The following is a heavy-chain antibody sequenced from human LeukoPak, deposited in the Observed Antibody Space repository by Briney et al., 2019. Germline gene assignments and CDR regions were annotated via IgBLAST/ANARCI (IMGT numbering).Heavy chain of an antibody. V-gene: IGHV3-15*01. CDR1: GFTFSNAW. J-gene: IGHJ3*02. CDR2: IKSKTGGGTT. D-gene: IGHD2-15*01. Sequence: PGGSLRLSCAASGFTFSNAWMSWVRQAPGKGLEWIGRIKSKTGGGTTDYAAPVKGRFTISRNDSKNTLYLQMNSLKTEDTDVYYCTTDLMVAATLDAFDIWGQGTMVTVSS. CDR3: TTDLMVAATLDAFDI.